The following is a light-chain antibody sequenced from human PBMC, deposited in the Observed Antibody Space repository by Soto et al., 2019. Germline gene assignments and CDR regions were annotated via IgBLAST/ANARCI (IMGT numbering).Light chain of an antibody. Sequence: EIVLTQSPATLSLSPGERATLSCRASQSIDRYLAWYQQKPGQAPRLLIYDASNRATGIPARFSGSGSGTDFTLTISSLEPEDFAVYYCQHRWTWPLTFRQGTKLEIK. CDR1: QSIDRY. CDR2: DAS. CDR3: QHRWTWPLT. V-gene: IGKV3-11*01. J-gene: IGKJ2*01.